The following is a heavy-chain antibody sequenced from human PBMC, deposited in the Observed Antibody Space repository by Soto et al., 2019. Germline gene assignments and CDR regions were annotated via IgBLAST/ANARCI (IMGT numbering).Heavy chain of an antibody. Sequence: QVQLQESGPGLVKPSQTLSLTCTVSGGCISSGGYYWSWIRQHPGKGLEWIGYIYYSGSTYYNPSLKSRVTISVDPSKNQFSLKLSSLTAADTAVYYCARVPDTAMRKAAFDYWGQGTLVTDSS. CDR2: IYYSGST. D-gene: IGHD5-18*01. CDR1: GGCISSGGYY. CDR3: ARVPDTAMRKAAFDY. V-gene: IGHV4-31*03. J-gene: IGHJ4*02.